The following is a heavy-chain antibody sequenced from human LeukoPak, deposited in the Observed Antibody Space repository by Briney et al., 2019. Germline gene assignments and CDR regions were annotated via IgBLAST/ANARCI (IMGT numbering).Heavy chain of an antibody. D-gene: IGHD6-13*01. V-gene: IGHV3-30*02. CDR2: IRSGGSDK. CDR1: GFTFSGYD. CDR3: AKDIAAAGGPCAY. J-gene: IGHJ4*02. Sequence: QPGGSLRLSCAASGFTFSGYDMHWVRQAPGKGLEWVALIRSGGSDKYYADSVKGRFTISRDNSKNTVFLQMNSLRAEDTAVYYCAKDIAAAGGPCAYWGRGTLVTVSS.